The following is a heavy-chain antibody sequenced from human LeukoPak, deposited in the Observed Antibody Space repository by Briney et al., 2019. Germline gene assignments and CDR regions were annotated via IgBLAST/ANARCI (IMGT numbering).Heavy chain of an antibody. D-gene: IGHD3-9*01. V-gene: IGHV3-48*03. CDR2: ISSSGSTI. CDR1: GFTFSSYE. J-gene: IGHJ4*02. CDR3: AKDILSGSLGVFDY. Sequence: PGGSLRLSCAASGFTFSSYEMNWVRQAPGKGLEWVSYISSSGSTIYYADSVKGRFTISRDNAKNSLYLQMNSLTPEDTALYYCAKDILSGSLGVFDYWGQGTLVTVSS.